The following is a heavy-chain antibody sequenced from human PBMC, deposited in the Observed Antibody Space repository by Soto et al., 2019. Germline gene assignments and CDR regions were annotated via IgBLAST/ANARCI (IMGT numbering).Heavy chain of an antibody. D-gene: IGHD1-1*01. Sequence: AVKCYFNASGCTFSSYAISWMRQAPGQGLDCMGGIIPIFGTENYAQKFQGRVTITADKSTSTAYMELSSLRSEDTAVYYCAITTDHRSHYDYYWLEVWGQCTSVTVSS. V-gene: IGHV1-69*06. J-gene: IGHJ6*02. CDR3: AITTDHRSHYDYYWLEV. CDR2: IIPIFGTE. CDR1: GCTFSSYA.